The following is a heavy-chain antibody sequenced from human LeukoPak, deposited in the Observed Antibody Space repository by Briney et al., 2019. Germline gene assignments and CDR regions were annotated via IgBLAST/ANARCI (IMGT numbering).Heavy chain of an antibody. CDR2: ISAYNGNT. Sequence: ASVKASCRASGYSFTSYGISWVRQAPGQGLEWMGWISAYNGNTNYAQKLQDRVTMTTDTSTSTAYMELRSLRSDDTAVYYCARCYGGDWGPFDIWGQGTMVTVSS. V-gene: IGHV1-18*01. CDR1: GYSFTSYG. J-gene: IGHJ3*02. D-gene: IGHD2-21*02. CDR3: ARCYGGDWGPFDI.